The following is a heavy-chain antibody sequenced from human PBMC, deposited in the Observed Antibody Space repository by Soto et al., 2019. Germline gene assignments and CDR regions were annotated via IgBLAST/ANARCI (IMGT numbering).Heavy chain of an antibody. Sequence: GASVKVSCKASGYTFTSYYMHWVRQAPGQGLEWMGIINPSGGSTSYAQKFQGRVTMTRDTSTSTVYMELSSLRSEDTAVYYCARDLRDYYGSGSPRAYYYGMDVWGQGTTVTVSS. CDR1: GYTFTSYY. D-gene: IGHD3-10*01. J-gene: IGHJ6*02. V-gene: IGHV1-46*01. CDR3: ARDLRDYYGSGSPRAYYYGMDV. CDR2: INPSGGST.